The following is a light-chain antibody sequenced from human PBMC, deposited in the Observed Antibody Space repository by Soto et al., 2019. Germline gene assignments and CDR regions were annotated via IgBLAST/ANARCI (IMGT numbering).Light chain of an antibody. CDR1: QGISSY. Sequence: IQLTQSPSSLSASVGDRVTITCRASQGISSYLAWYQQKPGKAPNLLIYAASTLQSGVPSRFSGSGSGTHVTLTISSLQPEDFATYYCQQLDSYPRTFGQGTKVQIK. CDR3: QQLDSYPRT. J-gene: IGKJ1*01. CDR2: AAS. V-gene: IGKV1-9*01.